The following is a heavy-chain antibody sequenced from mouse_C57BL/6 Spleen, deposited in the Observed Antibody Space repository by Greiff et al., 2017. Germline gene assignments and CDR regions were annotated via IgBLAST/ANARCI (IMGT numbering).Heavy chain of an antibody. J-gene: IGHJ3*01. CDR3: ASIYYDYDDGFAY. D-gene: IGHD2-4*01. CDR1: GYSITSGYY. Sequence: DVQLQESGPGLVKPSQSLSLTCSVTGYSITSGYYWNWIRQFPGNKLEWMGYISYDGSNNYNPSLKNRISITRDTSKNQFFLKLNSVTTEDTATXYCASIYYDYDDGFAYWGQGTLVTVSA. V-gene: IGHV3-6*01. CDR2: ISYDGSN.